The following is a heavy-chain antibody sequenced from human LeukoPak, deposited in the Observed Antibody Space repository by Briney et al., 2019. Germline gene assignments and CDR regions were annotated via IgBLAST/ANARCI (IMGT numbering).Heavy chain of an antibody. J-gene: IGHJ4*02. CDR3: AKARKLSSGSSFDY. CDR1: GFTFSSYG. Sequence: PGGSLRLSCAASGFTFSSYGMHWVRQAPGKGLEWVAFIRYDGSNKYYADSVKGRFTISRDNSKNTLYLQMNSLRAEDTAVYYCAKARKLSSGSSFDYWGQGTLVTVSS. D-gene: IGHD3-10*01. V-gene: IGHV3-30*02. CDR2: IRYDGSNK.